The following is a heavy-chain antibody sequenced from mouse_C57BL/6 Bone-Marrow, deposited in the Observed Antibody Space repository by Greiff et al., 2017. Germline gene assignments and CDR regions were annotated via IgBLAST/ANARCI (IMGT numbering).Heavy chain of an antibody. CDR3: TTEGSQVNNTEVVPMDD. V-gene: IGHV14-4*01. CDR2: IDPENGDT. D-gene: IGHD1-1*01. CDR1: GFNIKDDY. J-gene: IGHJ4*01. Sequence: EVQLQESGAELVRPGASVKLSCTASGFNIKDDYMHWVKQRPEQGLEWIGWIDPENGDTEYASKFQGKATITADTSSNTAYLQLSSLTSEDTAVYYCTTEGSQVNNTEVVPMDDGGQGTSVTVSS.